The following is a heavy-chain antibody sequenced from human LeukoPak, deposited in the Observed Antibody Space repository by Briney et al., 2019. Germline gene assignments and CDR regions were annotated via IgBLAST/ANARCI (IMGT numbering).Heavy chain of an antibody. D-gene: IGHD3-3*02. J-gene: IGHJ4*02. CDR3: ARAPSNAHFDY. V-gene: IGHV3-66*01. Sequence: PGGSLRLSCAASGFTVRNNYMSWVRQAPGKGLEWVSLIYSGGSTYYADSVKGRFTISRDNSNNTVYLQMNSLRAEDTAGYYCARAPSNAHFDYWGQGTLVTVSS. CDR1: GFTVRNNY. CDR2: IYSGGST.